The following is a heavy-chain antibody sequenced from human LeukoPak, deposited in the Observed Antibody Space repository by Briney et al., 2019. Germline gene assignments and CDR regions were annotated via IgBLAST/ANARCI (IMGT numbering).Heavy chain of an antibody. CDR3: AREYCSSTSCTPVFYY. CDR2: ISYDGSNK. CDR1: GFTFSSYA. V-gene: IGHV3-30-3*01. J-gene: IGHJ4*02. Sequence: GGSLRLSCAASGFTFSSYATHWVRQAPGKGLEWVAVISYDGSNKYYADSVKGRFTISRDNSKNTLYLQMNSLRAEDTAVYYCAREYCSSTSCTPVFYYWDQGTLVTVSS. D-gene: IGHD2-2*01.